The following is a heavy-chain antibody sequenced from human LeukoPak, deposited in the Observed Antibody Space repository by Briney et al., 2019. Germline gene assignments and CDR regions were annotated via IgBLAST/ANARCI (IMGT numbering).Heavy chain of an antibody. CDR3: AKDDSSSLGVDY. J-gene: IGHJ4*02. CDR1: GGSISSSSYY. V-gene: IGHV4-39*07. Sequence: PSETLSLTCTVSGGSISSSSYYWGWIRQPPGKGLEWIGSIYYSGSNYYNPSLKSRVTISVDTSKNQFSLKLSSVTAADTAVYYCAKDDSSSLGVDYWGQGTLVTVSS. CDR2: IYYSGSN. D-gene: IGHD6-6*01.